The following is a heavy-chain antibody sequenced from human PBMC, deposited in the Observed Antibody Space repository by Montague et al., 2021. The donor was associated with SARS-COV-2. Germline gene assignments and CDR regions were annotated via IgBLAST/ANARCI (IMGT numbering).Heavy chain of an antibody. CDR3: ARHCVVRGVAAGWFDP. Sequence: SETLSLTCTVSGGSISSYYWSWSRQPPGKGLEWVGYIYYSGSTYYNPSLKSRVTISVDTSKNQFSLTLSSVTAADTAVYYCARHCVVRGVAAGWFDPWGQGTLVTVSS. CDR1: GGSISSYY. J-gene: IGHJ5*02. CDR2: IYYSGST. V-gene: IGHV4-59*08. D-gene: IGHD3-10*01.